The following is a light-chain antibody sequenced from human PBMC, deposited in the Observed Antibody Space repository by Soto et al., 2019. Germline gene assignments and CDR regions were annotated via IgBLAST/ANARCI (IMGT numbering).Light chain of an antibody. J-gene: IGKJ4*01. CDR1: QRISINY. V-gene: IGKV3-20*01. Sequence: TLSCNASQRISINYLAWYQQKPGQAPRLLIYGASNRAAGILDRFSDSGSGTDFTLTIARLEPEDFAVYYCTQYGTSPLTFGRRFKVDI. CDR3: TQYGTSPLT. CDR2: GAS.